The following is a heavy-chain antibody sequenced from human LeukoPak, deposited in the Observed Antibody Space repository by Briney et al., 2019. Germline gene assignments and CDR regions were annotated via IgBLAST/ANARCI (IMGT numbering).Heavy chain of an antibody. D-gene: IGHD4-23*01. V-gene: IGHV4-59*01. CDR1: GGSISSYY. CDR2: IYYSGST. Sequence: SETLSLTCTVSGGSISSYYWSWIRQPPGKGLEWIGYIYYSGSTNYNPSLKSRVTISADTSKNQFSLKLSSVTAADTAVYYCARIEDYGGNSVNYWGQGTLVTVSS. J-gene: IGHJ4*02. CDR3: ARIEDYGGNSVNY.